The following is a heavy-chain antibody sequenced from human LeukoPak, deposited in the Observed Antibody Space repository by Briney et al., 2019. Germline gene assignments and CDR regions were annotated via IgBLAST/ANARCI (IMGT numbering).Heavy chain of an antibody. CDR1: GFTFSSYE. Sequence: GGSLRLSCAASGFTFSSYEMNWVRQAPGKGLEWDSYISSSGSTIYYADSVKGRFTISRDNAKNSLYLQMNSLRAEDTAVYYCARGGHYYDSSGYYEDDYWGQGTLVTVSS. V-gene: IGHV3-48*03. D-gene: IGHD3-22*01. J-gene: IGHJ4*02. CDR3: ARGGHYYDSSGYYEDDY. CDR2: ISSSGSTI.